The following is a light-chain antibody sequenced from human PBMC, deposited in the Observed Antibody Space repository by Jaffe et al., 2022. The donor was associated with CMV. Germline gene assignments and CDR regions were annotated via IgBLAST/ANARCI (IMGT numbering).Light chain of an antibody. Sequence: EIVLTQSPGTLSLSPGERATLSCRASQSVTSGFLAWYQQKPGQAPRLLIYAASSRATGIPDRFSGSGSGTDFTLTISRLEPEDSAVYYCQQYGSSPVTFGPGTKVEIK. V-gene: IGKV3-20*01. J-gene: IGKJ1*01. CDR3: QQYGSSPVT. CDR2: AAS. CDR1: QSVTSGF.